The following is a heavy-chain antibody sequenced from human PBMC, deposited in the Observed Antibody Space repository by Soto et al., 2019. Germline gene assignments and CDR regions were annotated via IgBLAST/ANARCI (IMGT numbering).Heavy chain of an antibody. Sequence: GSLRLSCASSGFTFSTYTMNWVRQAPGKGLEWVSPINGRSNYKYCTDSVKGRFTISRDNAKNSLYLQMNRLRAEDTAVYYCAREDGIVGGTYAFDYWGLGTLVTVSS. D-gene: IGHD1-26*01. CDR2: INGRSNYK. CDR1: GFTFSTYT. CDR3: AREDGIVGGTYAFDY. J-gene: IGHJ4*02. V-gene: IGHV3-21*01.